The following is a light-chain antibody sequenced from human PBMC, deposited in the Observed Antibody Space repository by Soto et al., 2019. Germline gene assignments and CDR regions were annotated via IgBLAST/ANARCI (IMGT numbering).Light chain of an antibody. V-gene: IGLV2-8*01. CDR3: SSYAYSNNWFQSML. J-gene: IGLJ2*01. CDR2: EVT. Sequence: QSVLTQPPSASGSPGQSVTISCTGTSSDVGGYNYVSWYQQHPGKAPKLMIYEVTKRPSGVPDRFSGSKSGNTASLTVSGLQADDEADYYCSSYAYSNNWFQSMLFGGGTKVTVL. CDR1: SSDVGGYNY.